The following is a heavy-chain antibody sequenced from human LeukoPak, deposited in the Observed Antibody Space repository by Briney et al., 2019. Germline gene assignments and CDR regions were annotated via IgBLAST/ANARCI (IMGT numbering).Heavy chain of an antibody. D-gene: IGHD6-13*01. Sequence: ASVKVSCKASGYTFTYYYIHRVRQAPGQGHEWMGLVNPNSGGTYYAQTFQGRVTITSDTSIRTAYMEMSGLRSDDTAVYYCAREGGGAAPGYWFDPWGQGTLVTVSS. CDR3: AREGGGAAPGYWFDP. V-gene: IGHV1-2*02. CDR2: VNPNSGGT. J-gene: IGHJ5*02. CDR1: GYTFTYYY.